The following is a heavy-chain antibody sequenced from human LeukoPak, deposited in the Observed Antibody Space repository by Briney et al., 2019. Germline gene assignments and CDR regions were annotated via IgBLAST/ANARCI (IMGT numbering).Heavy chain of an antibody. D-gene: IGHD3-16*02. CDR1: GGTFSSYA. CDR3: ARGNDYVWGSYRFSPFDI. CDR2: IIPIFGTA. Sequence: SVKVSCKASGGTFSSYAISWVRQAPGQGLEWMGGIIPIFGTANYAQKFQGRVTITTDESASTAYMELSSLRSEDTAVYYCARGNDYVWGSYRFSPFDIWGQGTMVTVSS. J-gene: IGHJ3*02. V-gene: IGHV1-69*05.